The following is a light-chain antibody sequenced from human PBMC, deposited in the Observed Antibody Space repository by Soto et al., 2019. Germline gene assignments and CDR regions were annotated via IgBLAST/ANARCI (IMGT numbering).Light chain of an antibody. Sequence: EIVMTQSPSTLSVSPGDRATITCRASQSVSSNLAWYQQKPGQAPRLLIYGASTRATGSPARFSGSGSGSEFTLTISSMQYEDFAVNYCHQYIHWPLFTFGGGTKVEIK. CDR1: QSVSSN. CDR2: GAS. J-gene: IGKJ4*01. CDR3: HQYIHWPLFT. V-gene: IGKV3-15*01.